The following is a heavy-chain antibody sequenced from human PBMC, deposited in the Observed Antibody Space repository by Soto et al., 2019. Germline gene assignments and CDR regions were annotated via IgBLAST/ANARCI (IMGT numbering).Heavy chain of an antibody. CDR2: IIPIFGTA. CDR3: ASGSLYGSGSYPVDY. D-gene: IGHD3-10*01. CDR1: GGTFSSYA. J-gene: IGHJ4*01. V-gene: IGHV1-69*06. Sequence: GASVKVSCKASGGTFSSYAISWVRQAPEQGLEWMGGIIPIFGTANYAQKFQGRVTITADKSTSTAYMELSSLRSDDTAVYYCASGSLYGSGSYPVDYWGQGTLVTVSS.